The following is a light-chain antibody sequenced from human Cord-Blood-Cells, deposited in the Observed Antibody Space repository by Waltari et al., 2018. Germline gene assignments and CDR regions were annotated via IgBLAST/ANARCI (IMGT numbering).Light chain of an antibody. CDR1: QGISSY. J-gene: IGKJ1*01. CDR2: AAS. Sequence: AIRMTQSPSSFSASTGARVTITCRASQGISSYLAWYQQKPGKAPKLLIYAASTLQSGVPSRFSGSGSGTDFTLTISGLQSEDFATYYCQQYYSYPPWTFGQGTKVEIK. V-gene: IGKV1-8*01. CDR3: QQYYSYPPWT.